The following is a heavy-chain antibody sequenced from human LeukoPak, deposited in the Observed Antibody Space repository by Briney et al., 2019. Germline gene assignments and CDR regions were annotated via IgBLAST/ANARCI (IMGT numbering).Heavy chain of an antibody. D-gene: IGHD2-21*02. CDR1: GFTVSRNY. J-gene: IGHJ6*02. Sequence: PGGSLRLSCAASGFTVSRNYMSWVRQAPGKELEWVSVIYSGGGTYYADSVRGRFTISRDNSKNTVYFQMNSLRAEDTAVYYCARYCAGHCYEGMDVWGQGTTVTVSS. CDR2: IYSGGGT. CDR3: ARYCAGHCYEGMDV. V-gene: IGHV3-66*01.